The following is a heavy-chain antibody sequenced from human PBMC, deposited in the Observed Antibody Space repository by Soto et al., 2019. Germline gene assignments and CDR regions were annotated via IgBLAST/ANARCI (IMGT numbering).Heavy chain of an antibody. CDR2: IYPGGTNI. Sequence: GSSLKVSCKXIGYSFTSHYMHWVRQAPGQGLEWMGTIYPGGTNIAYAQKFQGRVTMTRDTSTSTVYMELSSLRSEDTAVYYCARDQERRYFDWLATNWFDPWGQGTLVTVSS. J-gene: IGHJ5*02. D-gene: IGHD3-9*01. CDR1: GYSFTSHY. CDR3: ARDQERRYFDWLATNWFDP. V-gene: IGHV1-46*03.